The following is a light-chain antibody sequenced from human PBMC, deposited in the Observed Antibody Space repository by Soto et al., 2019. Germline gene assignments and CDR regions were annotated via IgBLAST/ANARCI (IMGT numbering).Light chain of an antibody. CDR3: HQYVGCPFIT. J-gene: IGKJ4*01. CDR2: DAS. Sequence: EMVMPQSPATLSVSPGDGATLSCRASQSLRSKLAWYQHKPGQSPRLLIYDASTRATGIPARFSGSGSGTDFTLTISSLQSEDSAIYFCHQYVGCPFITSGGRTKVDIK. CDR1: QSLRSK. V-gene: IGKV3-15*01.